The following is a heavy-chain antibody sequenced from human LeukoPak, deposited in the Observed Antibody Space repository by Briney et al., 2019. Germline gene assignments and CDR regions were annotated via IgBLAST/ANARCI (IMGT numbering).Heavy chain of an antibody. CDR2: IIPIFGTA. V-gene: IGHV1-69*06. CDR1: GGTFSSYA. Sequence: SVKVSCKASGGTFSSYAISWVRQAPGQGLEWMGGIIPIFGTANYAQKFQGRVTITADKSTSTAYMELSSLRSEDTAVYYCARDLSWVNGSGSYYPTRRERGITGTFIVVQSFDPWGQGTLVTVSS. D-gene: IGHD3-10*01. CDR3: ARDLSWVNGSGSYYPTRRERGITGTFIVVQSFDP. J-gene: IGHJ5*02.